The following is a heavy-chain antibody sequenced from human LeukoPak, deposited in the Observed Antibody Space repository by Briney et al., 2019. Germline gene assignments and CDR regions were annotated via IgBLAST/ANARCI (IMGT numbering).Heavy chain of an antibody. CDR2: IWYDGSNK. J-gene: IGHJ4*02. D-gene: IGHD3-22*01. CDR3: AREYYDSSGYPHFDY. CDR1: GFTFSSYG. V-gene: IGHV3-33*01. Sequence: HPGRSLRLSCAPSGFTFSSYGMHWVRQAPGKGLEWVAVIWYDGSNKYYADSVKGRFTISRDNSKNTLYLQMNSLRAEDTAVYYCAREYYDSSGYPHFDYWGQGTLVTVSS.